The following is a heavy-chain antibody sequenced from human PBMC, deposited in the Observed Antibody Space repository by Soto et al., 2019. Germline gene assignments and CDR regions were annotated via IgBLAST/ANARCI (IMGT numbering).Heavy chain of an antibody. V-gene: IGHV3-23*01. J-gene: IGHJ6*02. CDR2: ISGRGGGS. CDR3: AKDQLTAGGDYYYYYGMDV. D-gene: IGHD6-13*01. CDR1: GFSFSSFA. Sequence: PGGSLRLSCEASGFSFSSFAMSWVRQAPGKGLEWLSGISGRGGGSYYADSVKGRFTISRDNSKNTLYLQMNSLRVEDTALYYCAKDQLTAGGDYYYYYGMDVWGRGTTVTVSS.